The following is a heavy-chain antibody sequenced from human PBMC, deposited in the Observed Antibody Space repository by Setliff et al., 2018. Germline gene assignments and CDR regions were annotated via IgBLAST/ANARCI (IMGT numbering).Heavy chain of an antibody. CDR3: ARARPYDILTGYYDY. V-gene: IGHV4-38-2*02. D-gene: IGHD3-9*01. CDR2: VHHSGAA. Sequence: PSETLSLTCTVSGHSTSSASYWGWIRQSPGKGLEWIATVHHSGAAPYNPSLKSRLTISVDTSKNQFSLKLSSVTAADTAVYYCARARPYDILTGYYDYWGQGTLVTVSS. J-gene: IGHJ4*02. CDR1: GHSTSSASY.